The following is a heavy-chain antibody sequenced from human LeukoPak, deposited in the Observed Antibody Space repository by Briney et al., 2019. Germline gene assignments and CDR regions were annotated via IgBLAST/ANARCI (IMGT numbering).Heavy chain of an antibody. CDR2: ISGSGVST. D-gene: IGHD6-13*01. J-gene: IGHJ4*02. CDR3: AKVRVGSSWYFDY. V-gene: IGHV3-23*01. Sequence: GGSLRLSCAASRFTFSSYAMSWVRQAPGKGLEWVSTISGSGVSTYYADSVKGRFTISRDNSKNTPYLQMNSLRADDTAVYYCAKVRVGSSWYFDYWGQGTLVTVSS. CDR1: RFTFSSYA.